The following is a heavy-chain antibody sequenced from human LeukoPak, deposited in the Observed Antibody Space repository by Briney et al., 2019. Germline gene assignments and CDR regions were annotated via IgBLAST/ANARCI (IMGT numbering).Heavy chain of an antibody. V-gene: IGHV1-18*04. J-gene: IGHJ4*02. Sequence: GASVKVSCKASGYTFTGYYMHWVRQAPGQGLEWMGWISAYNGNTNYAQKLQGRVTMTTDTSTSTAYMELRSLRSDDTAVYYCARDLEWEPLLDYWGQGTLVTVSS. CDR1: GYTFTGYY. CDR2: ISAYNGNT. D-gene: IGHD1-26*01. CDR3: ARDLEWEPLLDY.